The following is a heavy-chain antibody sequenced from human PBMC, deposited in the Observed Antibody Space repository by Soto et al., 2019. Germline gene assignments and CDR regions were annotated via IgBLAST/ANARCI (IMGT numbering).Heavy chain of an antibody. V-gene: IGHV3-30-3*01. CDR2: ISYDGSNK. CDR1: GFTFSSYA. D-gene: IGHD3-10*01. CDR3: AKDLSLLWPMVYGMDV. Sequence: GGSLRLSCAASGFTFSSYAMHWVRQAPGKGLEWVAVISYDGSNKYYADSVKGRFTISRDNSKNTLYLQMNSLRAEDTAVYYCAKDLSLLWPMVYGMDVWGQGTTVTVSS. J-gene: IGHJ6*02.